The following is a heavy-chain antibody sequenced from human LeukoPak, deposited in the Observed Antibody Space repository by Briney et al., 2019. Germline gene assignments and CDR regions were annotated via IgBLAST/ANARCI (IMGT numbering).Heavy chain of an antibody. CDR1: GGSISSYY. CDR2: IYYSGST. Sequence: SETLSLTCTVSGGSISSYYWSWIRQPPGKGLEWIGYIYYSGSTNSNPSLKSRVTISVDTSKNQFSLKLSSVTAADTAVYYCARVRFLEWLPDAFDIWGQGTMVTVSS. V-gene: IGHV4-59*01. CDR3: ARVRFLEWLPDAFDI. D-gene: IGHD3-3*01. J-gene: IGHJ3*02.